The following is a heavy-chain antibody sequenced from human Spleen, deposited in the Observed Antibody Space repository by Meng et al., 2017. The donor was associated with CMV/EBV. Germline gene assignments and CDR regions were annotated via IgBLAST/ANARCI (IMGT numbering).Heavy chain of an antibody. Sequence: SGPTLVKPTQTLTLTCTFSGFSLSTSGVGVGWIRQPPGKALEWLALIYWNDGKHYSPSLRSRLTITRDTSKNQVVLTMTNMDPVDTATYYCAYRPPRGGGPDYWGQGTLVTVSS. CDR1: GFSLSTSGVG. CDR3: AYRPPRGGGPDY. J-gene: IGHJ4*02. V-gene: IGHV2-5*01. CDR2: IYWNDGK. D-gene: IGHD3-16*01.